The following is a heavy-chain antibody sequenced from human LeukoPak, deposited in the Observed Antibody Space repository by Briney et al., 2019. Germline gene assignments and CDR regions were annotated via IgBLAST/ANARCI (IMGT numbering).Heavy chain of an antibody. D-gene: IGHD6-19*01. CDR2: IYYSGST. Sequence: SETLSLTCTVSGGSISSSSYYWGWIRQPPGKGLEWIGYIYYSGSTNYNPSLKSRVTISVDTSKNQFSLKLSSVTAADTAVYYCARLGSGWSARFDYWGQGTLVTVSS. CDR3: ARLGSGWSARFDY. CDR1: GGSISSSSYY. J-gene: IGHJ4*02. V-gene: IGHV4-61*05.